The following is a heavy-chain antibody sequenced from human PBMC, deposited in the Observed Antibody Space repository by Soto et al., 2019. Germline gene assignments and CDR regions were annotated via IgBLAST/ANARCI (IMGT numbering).Heavy chain of an antibody. V-gene: IGHV6-1*01. J-gene: IGHJ6*02. Sequence: KQSQTLSLTCAISGDSVSSNSAAWNWIRQSPSRGLEWLGRTYYRSKWYNDYAVSVKSRITINPDTSKNQFSLQLNSVTPEDTAVYYCARDFLGGGGDYSIRYYYYGMDVWGQGTTVTVSS. D-gene: IGHD4-4*01. CDR3: ARDFLGGGGDYSIRYYYYGMDV. CDR1: GDSVSSNSAA. CDR2: TYYRSKWYN.